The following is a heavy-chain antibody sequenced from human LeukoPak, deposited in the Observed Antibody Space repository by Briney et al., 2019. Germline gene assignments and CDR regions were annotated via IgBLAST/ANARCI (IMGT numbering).Heavy chain of an antibody. J-gene: IGHJ4*02. V-gene: IGHV7-4-1*02. CDR2: INTNTGNP. CDR3: ARGDPDDYGDLYYFDY. CDR1: GYIFTNYA. Sequence: ASVKVSCKASGYIFTNYAMNWVRQAPGQGLEWMGWINTNTGNPTYAQGFTGRFVFSLDTSVSTAYLQISSLKAEDTAVYYCARGDPDDYGDLYYFDYWGQGTLVTVSS. D-gene: IGHD4-17*01.